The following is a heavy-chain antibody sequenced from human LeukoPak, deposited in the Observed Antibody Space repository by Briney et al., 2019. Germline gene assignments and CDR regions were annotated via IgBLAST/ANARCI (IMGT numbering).Heavy chain of an antibody. D-gene: IGHD5-24*01. CDR2: ISSSSSYI. Sequence: GGSLRLSCAASGFTFSSYAVNWVRQAPGKGLEWVSSISSSSSYIYYADSVKGRFTISRDNAKNSLYLQMNSLRAEDTAVYYCAREEGRDGYNDYWGQGTLVTVSS. V-gene: IGHV3-21*01. CDR1: GFTFSSYA. J-gene: IGHJ4*02. CDR3: AREEGRDGYNDY.